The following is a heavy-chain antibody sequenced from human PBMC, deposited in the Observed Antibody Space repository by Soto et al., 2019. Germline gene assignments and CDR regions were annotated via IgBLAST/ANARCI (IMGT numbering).Heavy chain of an antibody. V-gene: IGHV4-4*07. D-gene: IGHD5-18*01. Sequence: QVQLQESGPGPVKASETLSLTRTLSGGSTSGNYWSGIRQPAGKGLEWIGRIYSSGRTHYNPSLKSRVTMSVSTNPFSLKLNSVTAADTAVYYCARDFDVNTALDYWYFDLWGRGTLVTVSS. CDR2: IYSSGRT. CDR1: GGSTSGNY. J-gene: IGHJ2*01. CDR3: ARDFDVNTALDYWYFDL.